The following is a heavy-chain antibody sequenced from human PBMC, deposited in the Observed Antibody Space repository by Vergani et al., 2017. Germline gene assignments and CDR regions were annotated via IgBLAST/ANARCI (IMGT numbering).Heavy chain of an antibody. V-gene: IGHV1-69*12. CDR1: GGTFSSYA. CDR3: ARGPRLGSTWEWELPSAFDI. J-gene: IGHJ3*02. Sequence: QVQLVQSGAEVKKPGSSVKVSCKASGGTFSSYAISWVRQAPGQGLEWMGGIIPIFGTANYAQKFQGRVTITADESTSTAYMELSSLRSDDTAVYYCARGPRLGSTWEWELPSAFDIWGQGTMVTVSS. D-gene: IGHD1-26*01. CDR2: IIPIFGTA.